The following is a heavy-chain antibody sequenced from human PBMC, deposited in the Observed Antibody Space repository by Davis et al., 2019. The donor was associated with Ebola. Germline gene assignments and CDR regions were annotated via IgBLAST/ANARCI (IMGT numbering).Heavy chain of an antibody. Sequence: ASVKVSCKASGYTLVSYYAHWVRQAPGQGLEWMGWINPNSGGTNYAQKFQGRVTMTRNTSISTAYMELSSLRSEDTAVYYCARISSGWYGGVYWGQGTLVTVSS. CDR1: GYTLVSYY. CDR2: INPNSGGT. D-gene: IGHD6-19*01. J-gene: IGHJ4*02. CDR3: ARISSGWYGGVY. V-gene: IGHV1-2*02.